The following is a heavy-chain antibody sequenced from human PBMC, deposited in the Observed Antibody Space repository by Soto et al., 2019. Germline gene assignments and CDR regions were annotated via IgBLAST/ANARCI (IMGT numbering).Heavy chain of an antibody. J-gene: IGHJ6*02. D-gene: IGHD3-22*01. CDR2: IDASGRST. CDR3: ATLGGYFPYYVSGDGVDA. V-gene: IGHV3-23*01. Sequence: EAYLLESGGGLVKPGGSLRLSCAASGFNFDSYPMSWVLQTPGRGLEWVSVIDASGRSTYYADPVKGRFTTSRDNSEKTLYLQMNFLEAEDAAVYYCATLGGYFPYYVSGDGVDAWGQGTTVVVSS. CDR1: GFNFDSYP.